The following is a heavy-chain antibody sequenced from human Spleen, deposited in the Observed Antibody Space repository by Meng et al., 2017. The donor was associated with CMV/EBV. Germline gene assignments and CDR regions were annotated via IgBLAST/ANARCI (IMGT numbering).Heavy chain of an antibody. J-gene: IGHJ1*01. Sequence: SGFSFSSYCMFWARQAPGKWLEWLAVISYDGNYQYYADSVKGRFTISRDNSKNTMYLQMSSLRAEDTAVYYCAKGDFWNGYSEYFLYWGQGTLVTVSS. CDR1: GFSFSSYC. V-gene: IGHV3-30*18. CDR2: ISYDGNYQ. D-gene: IGHD3-3*01. CDR3: AKGDFWNGYSEYFLY.